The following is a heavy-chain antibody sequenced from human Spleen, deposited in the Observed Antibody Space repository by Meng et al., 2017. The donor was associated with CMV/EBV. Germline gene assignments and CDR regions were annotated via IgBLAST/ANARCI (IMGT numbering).Heavy chain of an antibody. V-gene: IGHV4-4*02. CDR1: GGSINNNTW. Sequence: LTCAVSGGSINNNTWWTWVRQSPGKGLEWIGEIYRTGTTNYNPSLKSRVTISLDKSKNHFSLKLSSVTAADTAIYYCARDSGNYFDSWGQGTLVTVSS. CDR2: IYRTGTT. D-gene: IGHD1-26*01. J-gene: IGHJ4*02. CDR3: ARDSGNYFDS.